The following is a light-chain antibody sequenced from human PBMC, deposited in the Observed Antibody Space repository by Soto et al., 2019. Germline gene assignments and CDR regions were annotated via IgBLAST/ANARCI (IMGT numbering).Light chain of an antibody. CDR1: QNINSW. J-gene: IGKJ1*01. CDR3: QHYNSYSEA. Sequence: DIQMTQSPSSVSPSVGDRVTLTPRASQNINSWLGWYQQKPGKAPKLLIYKASTLKSGVPSRFSGSGSGTEFTLTISSLQPDDFATYYCQHYNSYSEAFGQGTKVDIK. CDR2: KAS. V-gene: IGKV1-5*03.